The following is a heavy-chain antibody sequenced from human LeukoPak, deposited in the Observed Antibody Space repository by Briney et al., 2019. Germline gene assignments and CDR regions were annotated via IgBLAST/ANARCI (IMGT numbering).Heavy chain of an antibody. CDR3: ARQGWNYVFWFDP. D-gene: IGHD1-7*01. CDR2: INPSGGST. V-gene: IGHV1-46*01. J-gene: IGHJ5*02. Sequence: ASVKVSCKASGYTFTSYYMHWVRQAPGQGLEWVGIINPSGGSTSYAQKFQGRVTMTRDMSTSTVYMELSSLRSEDTAVYYCARQGWNYVFWFDPWGQGTLVTVSS. CDR1: GYTFTSYY.